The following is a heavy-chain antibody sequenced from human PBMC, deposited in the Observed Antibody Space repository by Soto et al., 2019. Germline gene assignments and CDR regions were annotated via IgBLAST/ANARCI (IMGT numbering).Heavy chain of an antibody. Sequence: QLQLQESGPGLVKPSETLSLTCTVSGGSISSSSYYWGWIRQPPGKGLEWIGSIYYSGSTYYNPSLKNRVTISADSSKNQFSLKLSSVTAADTAVYYCARQYSSSSASLDFDYWGQGTLVTVSS. CDR3: ARQYSSSSASLDFDY. J-gene: IGHJ4*02. V-gene: IGHV4-39*01. CDR1: GGSISSSSYY. CDR2: IYYSGST. D-gene: IGHD6-6*01.